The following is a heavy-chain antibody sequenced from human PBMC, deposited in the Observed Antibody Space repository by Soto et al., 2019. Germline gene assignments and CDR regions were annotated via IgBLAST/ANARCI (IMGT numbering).Heavy chain of an antibody. J-gene: IGHJ4*02. V-gene: IGHV4-31*03. Sequence: TLSLSCTVSGGSIRSRGYCWSWIRQHPGKGLEWIGYIYYSGSTYYNPSLKSRVTISVDTSKNQFSLKLSSVTAADTAVYYCARERNGDYYFDYWGQGTLVTVSS. D-gene: IGHD2-8*01. CDR2: IYYSGST. CDR3: ARERNGDYYFDY. CDR1: GGSIRSRGYC.